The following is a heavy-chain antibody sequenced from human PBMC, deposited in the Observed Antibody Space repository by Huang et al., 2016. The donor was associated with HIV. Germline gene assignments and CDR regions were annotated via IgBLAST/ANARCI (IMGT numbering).Heavy chain of an antibody. CDR1: GYTFTSYD. J-gene: IGHJ6*03. D-gene: IGHD6-13*01. CDR3: ARAGSSWSPYYYYYMDV. V-gene: IGHV1-8*03. Sequence: QVQLVQSGAEVKKPGASVKVSCKASGYTFTSYDINWVRQATGQGLEWMGWMNPNSGNTGYAKKFQGRVTITRNTSISTAYMELSSLRSEDTAVYYCARAGSSWSPYYYYYMDVWGKGTTVTVSS. CDR2: MNPNSGNT.